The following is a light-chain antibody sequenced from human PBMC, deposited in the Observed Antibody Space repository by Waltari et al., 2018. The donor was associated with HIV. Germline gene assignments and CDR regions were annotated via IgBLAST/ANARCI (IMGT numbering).Light chain of an antibody. CDR2: AAS. CDR3: QQSYSTLALT. J-gene: IGKJ4*01. CDR1: QSISTY. V-gene: IGKV1-39*01. Sequence: IQMTQSPSSLSASVGDRVTITCRASQSISTYLNWYQHKPGQAPKLLIYAASSLQTGVPSRFSGSGSGTDFTLTITSLQPEDFATYYCQQSYSTLALTFGGGTKVDI.